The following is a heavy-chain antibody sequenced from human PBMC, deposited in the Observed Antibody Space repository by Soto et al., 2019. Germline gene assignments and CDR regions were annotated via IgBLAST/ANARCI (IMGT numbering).Heavy chain of an antibody. CDR1: GFTFSSYA. V-gene: IGHV3-23*01. D-gene: IGHD6-19*01. Sequence: GGSLRLSCAASGFTFSSYAMSWVRQAPGKGLEWVSAISGSGGSTYYADSVKGRFTISRDNSKNTLYLQMNSLRAEDTAVYYCAKDLKQWLVRGPFDYWGQGTLVTVSS. CDR3: AKDLKQWLVRGPFDY. J-gene: IGHJ4*02. CDR2: ISGSGGST.